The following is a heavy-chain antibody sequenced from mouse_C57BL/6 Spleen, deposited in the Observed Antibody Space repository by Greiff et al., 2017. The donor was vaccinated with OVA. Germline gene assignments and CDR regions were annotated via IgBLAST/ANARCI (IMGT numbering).Heavy chain of an antibody. J-gene: IGHJ1*03. Sequence: DVKLVESGGGLVKPGGSLKLSCAASGFTFSDYGMHWVRQAPEKGLEWVAYISSGSSTIYYADTVKGRFTISSDNAKNTLFLQMTSLRSEDTAMYYCARRDYDDYFDVWGTGTTVTVSS. CDR3: ARRDYDDYFDV. D-gene: IGHD2-4*01. CDR2: ISSGSSTI. CDR1: GFTFSDYG. V-gene: IGHV5-17*01.